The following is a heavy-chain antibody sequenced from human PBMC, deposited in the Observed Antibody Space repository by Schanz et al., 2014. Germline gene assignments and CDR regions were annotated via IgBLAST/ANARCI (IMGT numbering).Heavy chain of an antibody. J-gene: IGHJ2*01. CDR2: ISAYNGHT. CDR1: GYTFTTYG. D-gene: IGHD6-6*01. Sequence: QVQLVQSGSEVKKPGASVKVSCKASGYTFTTYGISWVRQAPGQGLEWMGWISAYNGHTNYAQRFQGRVTMTTDTSTSTAYMELSRLRSDDTAVYYCARAGQDFEYSSLSPIWYFDLWGRGTLVTVSS. V-gene: IGHV1-18*01. CDR3: ARAGQDFEYSSLSPIWYFDL.